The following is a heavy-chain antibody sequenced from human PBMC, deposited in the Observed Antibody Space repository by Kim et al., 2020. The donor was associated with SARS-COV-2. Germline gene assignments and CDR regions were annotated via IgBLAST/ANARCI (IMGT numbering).Heavy chain of an antibody. D-gene: IGHD5-18*01. V-gene: IGHV4-4*09. J-gene: IGHJ3*02. Sequence: NPSLKSRVTISVDTSKNQFSLKLGSVTAADTAVYYCATQSGYGFHAFDIWGQGTMVTVSS. CDR3: ATQSGYGFHAFDI.